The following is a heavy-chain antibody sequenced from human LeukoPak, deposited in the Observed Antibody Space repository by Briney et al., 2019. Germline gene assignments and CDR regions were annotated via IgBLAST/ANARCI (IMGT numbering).Heavy chain of an antibody. V-gene: IGHV1-2*02. CDR2: INPNRGGT. D-gene: IGHD1-1*01. J-gene: IGHJ6*02. CDR1: GYTFTGYY. Sequence: ASVKVSCKASGYTFTGYYMHWVRQAPGQGLEWMGWINPNRGGTIYAQKFQGRVTMTRDTSISTAYMELSRLRSDDTAIYYCAIRGAWNYYYYDMDVWGQGTTVTVSS. CDR3: AIRGAWNYYYYDMDV.